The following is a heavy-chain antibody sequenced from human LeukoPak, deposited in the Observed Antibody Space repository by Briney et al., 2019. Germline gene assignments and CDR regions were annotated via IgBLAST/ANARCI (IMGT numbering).Heavy chain of an antibody. CDR1: GGTFSSYA. V-gene: IGHV1-69*05. CDR2: IMPIFGTA. CDR3: ARGGSYFDYYYYYMDV. J-gene: IGHJ6*03. D-gene: IGHD1-26*01. Sequence: SVKVSGKAAGGTFSSYAISWGRQAAGQGGEWMGGIMPIFGTANYAQQFQRRVTITTDESTRTAYLELSSMRSEDTAVYYCARGGSYFDYYYYYMDVWGKGTTVSVSS.